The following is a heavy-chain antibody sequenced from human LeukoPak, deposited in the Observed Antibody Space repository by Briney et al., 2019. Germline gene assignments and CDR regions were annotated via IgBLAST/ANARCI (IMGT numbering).Heavy chain of an antibody. V-gene: IGHV3-53*01. J-gene: IGHJ1*01. CDR1: GFTVRSNY. D-gene: IGHD6-13*01. CDR3: TRLAAEYFQH. Sequence: PGGSLRLSCAASGFTVRSNYMRWVRQAPGKGLEWVSVIYSGGSTYYADSVKGRFTISRDNSKNTLYLQMNSLRAEDTAVYYCTRLAAEYFQHWGQGTLVTVSS. CDR2: IYSGGST.